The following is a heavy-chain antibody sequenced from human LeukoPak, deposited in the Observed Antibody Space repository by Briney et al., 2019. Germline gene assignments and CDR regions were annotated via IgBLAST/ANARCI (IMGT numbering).Heavy chain of an antibody. V-gene: IGHV3-21*01. Sequence: GGSLRLSCAASGSTFSSYSMNWVRQAPGKGLEWVSSTSSSSSYIYYADSVKGRFTISRDNAKNSLYLQMNSLRAEDTAVYYCARGALWFGELLPYYFDYWGQGTLVTVSS. J-gene: IGHJ4*02. CDR2: TSSSSSYI. D-gene: IGHD3-10*01. CDR1: GSTFSSYS. CDR3: ARGALWFGELLPYYFDY.